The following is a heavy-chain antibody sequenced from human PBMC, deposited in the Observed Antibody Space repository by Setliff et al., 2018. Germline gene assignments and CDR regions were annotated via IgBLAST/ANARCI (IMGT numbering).Heavy chain of an antibody. CDR3: ARGGTYRYFDY. CDR1: GDSISGTYY. D-gene: IGHD1-26*01. CDR2: VYYTGTA. V-gene: IGHV4-59*01. Sequence: LSLTCTVSGDSISGTYYWSWIRQPPGKGLQFIGYVYYTGTANYDPSLKSRVTMSVDTSKTQFSLKLNSMTTADTAVYYCARGGTYRYFDYWGQGALETVSS. J-gene: IGHJ4*02.